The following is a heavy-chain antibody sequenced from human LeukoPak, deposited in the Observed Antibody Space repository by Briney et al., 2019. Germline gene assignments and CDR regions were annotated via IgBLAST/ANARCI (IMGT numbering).Heavy chain of an antibody. Sequence: ASVKVSCKASGYTFTGYYMHWVRQAPGQGLEWMGWINPNSGGTNYAQEFQGRVTMTRDTSISTAYMELSRLRSDDTAVYYCARDEREYYDSSGCLVSLNYWGQGTLVTVSS. J-gene: IGHJ4*02. CDR1: GYTFTGYY. D-gene: IGHD3-22*01. CDR3: ARDEREYYDSSGCLVSLNY. CDR2: INPNSGGT. V-gene: IGHV1-2*02.